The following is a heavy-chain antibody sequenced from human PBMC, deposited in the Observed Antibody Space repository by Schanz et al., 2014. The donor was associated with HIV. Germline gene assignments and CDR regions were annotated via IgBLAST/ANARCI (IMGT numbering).Heavy chain of an antibody. J-gene: IGHJ4*02. CDR3: AKGRGTYSSGYYDPPDY. CDR1: GFTFSTYA. V-gene: IGHV3-23*01. CDR2: VIGSGGIT. D-gene: IGHD3-22*01. Sequence: EVQLLESGGGLIQPGGSLRLSCTAFGFTFSTYAMTWVRQAPGKGLEWVSTVIGSGGITYYADSVKGRFTISRDNFKNTLYLQMSSLRVEDTAVYYCAKGRGTYSSGYYDPPDYWGQGTLVTVSS.